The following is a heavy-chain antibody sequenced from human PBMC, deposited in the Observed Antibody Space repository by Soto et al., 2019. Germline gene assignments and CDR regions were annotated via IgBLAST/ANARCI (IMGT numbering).Heavy chain of an antibody. CDR3: ARSGYSYGPFDY. V-gene: IGHV3-53*01. J-gene: IGHJ4*02. D-gene: IGHD5-18*01. CDR1: GFTVRSTY. CDR2: TYSGGST. Sequence: GESLKISCAASGFTVRSTYMSWVRQAPGKGLEWVSVTYSGGSTYYADSVKGRFTISRDNSKNTLYLQMNSLRAEDTAVYYCARSGYSYGPFDYWGQGTLVTVSS.